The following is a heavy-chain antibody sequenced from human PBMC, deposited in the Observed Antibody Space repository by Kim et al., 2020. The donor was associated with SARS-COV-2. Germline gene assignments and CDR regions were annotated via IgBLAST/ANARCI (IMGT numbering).Heavy chain of an antibody. CDR2: INTDGTDT. CDR3: ARDFLHWNY. CDR1: GFNFNDYW. J-gene: IGHJ4*02. Sequence: GGSLRLSCAASGFNFNDYWMHWVRQAPGKGLVWVSIINTDGTDTRYTDSVKGRFTISRDNAKNTLFLQMTSLTADDTAVYYCARDFLHWNYWGQGTLVTVSS. V-gene: IGHV3-74*01. D-gene: IGHD3-3*01.